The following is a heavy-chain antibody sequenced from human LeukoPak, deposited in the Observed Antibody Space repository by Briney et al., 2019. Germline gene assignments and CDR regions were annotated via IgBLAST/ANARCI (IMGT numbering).Heavy chain of an antibody. V-gene: IGHV1-3*01. CDR2: VNAGNGNT. CDR1: GYTFTSYA. J-gene: IGHJ3*02. D-gene: IGHD3-22*01. CDR3: ASVIDDSSGWAFDI. Sequence: ASGKVSCKASGYTFTSYAIHWVRQAPGQRLEWMGWVNAGNGNTKYSQKFQGRVTITRDTSSNTAYMELSSLRSEDTAVYYCASVIDDSSGWAFDIWGQGTMVTVSS.